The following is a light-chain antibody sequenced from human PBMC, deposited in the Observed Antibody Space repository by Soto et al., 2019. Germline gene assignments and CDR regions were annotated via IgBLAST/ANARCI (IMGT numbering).Light chain of an antibody. J-gene: IGKJ2*01. CDR1: QSISSSY. Sequence: EIVLTQSPGTLSLSPGERTTLSCRASQSISSSYLAWYQQKPGQPPRLLVYGISSRATGVPARFSGSGSGTDFTLTISGLEPEDSAVYYCQHYDGSPRTFGQGTKVDIK. CDR2: GIS. V-gene: IGKV3-20*01. CDR3: QHYDGSPRT.